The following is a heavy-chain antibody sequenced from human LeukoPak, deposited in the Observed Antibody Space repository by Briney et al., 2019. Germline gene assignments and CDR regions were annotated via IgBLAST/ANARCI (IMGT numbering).Heavy chain of an antibody. CDR1: GGSISSGDYY. D-gene: IGHD3-16*02. J-gene: IGHJ4*02. V-gene: IGHV4-30-4*01. CDR3: AKDRYGQRIFDY. CDR2: IYYSGNT. Sequence: SETLSLTCTVSGGSISSGDYYWSWIRRPPGKGLEWIGYIYYSGNTYYNPSLKSRVTTSVDTSKNQFSLKLSSVTAADTAVYYCAKDRYGQRIFDYWGQGTLVSVSS.